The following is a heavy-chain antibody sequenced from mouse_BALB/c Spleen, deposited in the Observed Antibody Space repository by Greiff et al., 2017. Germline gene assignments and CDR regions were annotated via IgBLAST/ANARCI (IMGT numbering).Heavy chain of an antibody. D-gene: IGHD1-1*01. J-gene: IGHJ1*01. CDR2: IYPGDGDT. Sequence: VQLQQSGAELVRPGSSVKISCKASGYAFSSYWMNWVKQRPGQGLEWIGQIYPGDGDTNYDGKFKGKATLTADKSSSTAYMQLSSLTSEDSAVYFCAPITTVVGYWYFDVWGAGTTVTVSS. CDR3: APITTVVGYWYFDV. V-gene: IGHV1-80*01. CDR1: GYAFSSYW.